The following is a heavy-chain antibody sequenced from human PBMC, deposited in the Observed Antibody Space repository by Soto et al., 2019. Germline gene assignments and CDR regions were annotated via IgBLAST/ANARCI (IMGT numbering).Heavy chain of an antibody. Sequence: SETLSLTCTVSGGSISSGDYYWSWIGQPPGKGLEWIGYIYYSGSTYYNPSLKSRVTISVDTSKNQFSLKLSSVTAADTAVYYCARGVATTYYFDYWGQGTLVTVSS. J-gene: IGHJ4*02. D-gene: IGHD5-12*01. CDR2: IYYSGST. CDR3: ARGVATTYYFDY. CDR1: GGSISSGDYY. V-gene: IGHV4-30-4*01.